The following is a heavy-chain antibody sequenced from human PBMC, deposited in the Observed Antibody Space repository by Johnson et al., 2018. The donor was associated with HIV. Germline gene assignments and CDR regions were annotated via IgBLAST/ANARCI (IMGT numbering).Heavy chain of an antibody. V-gene: IGHV3-48*03. CDR2: ISSSGSTI. D-gene: IGHD6-13*01. Sequence: VQLVESGGGLVQPGGSLRLSCAASGFTFSSYEMNWVRQAPGKGLEWVSYISSSGSTIYYADSVKGRFTISRDNAKNALYLQMNSLRAEDTAVYYCARDTTQDHCSSWSDDAFDICGQGTMVTVSS. CDR3: ARDTTQDHCSSWSDDAFDI. CDR1: GFTFSSYE. J-gene: IGHJ3*02.